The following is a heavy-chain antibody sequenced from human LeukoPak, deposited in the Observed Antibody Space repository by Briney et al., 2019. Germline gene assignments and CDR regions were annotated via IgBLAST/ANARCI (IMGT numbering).Heavy chain of an antibody. CDR1: GFTFSSYS. Sequence: PGRSLRLSCVASGFTFSSYSMNWVRQAPGKGLEWVSYISSSSSTIYYADSVKGRFTISRDNAKNSLYLQMNSLRAEDTAVYYCARDGLYSGSYYPHDAFDIWGQGTMVTVSS. V-gene: IGHV3-48*01. D-gene: IGHD1-26*01. CDR3: ARDGLYSGSYYPHDAFDI. J-gene: IGHJ3*02. CDR2: ISSSSSTI.